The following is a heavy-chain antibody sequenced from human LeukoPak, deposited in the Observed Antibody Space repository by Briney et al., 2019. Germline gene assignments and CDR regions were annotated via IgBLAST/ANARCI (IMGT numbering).Heavy chain of an antibody. D-gene: IGHD5-12*01. CDR2: IRYDGSNK. CDR3: AKVKNSGLNWFDP. Sequence: PGGSLRLSCAASGSTFSSYGMHWVRQAPGKGLEWVAFIRYDGSNKYYADSVKGRFTISRDNSKNTLYLQMNSLRAEDTAVYYCAKVKNSGLNWFDPWGQGTLVTVSS. J-gene: IGHJ5*02. V-gene: IGHV3-30*02. CDR1: GSTFSSYG.